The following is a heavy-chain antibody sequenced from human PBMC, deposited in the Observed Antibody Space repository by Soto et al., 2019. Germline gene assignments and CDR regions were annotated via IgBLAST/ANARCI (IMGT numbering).Heavy chain of an antibody. CDR3: TTDSQLSTVFVRFDY. Sequence: SVKVSCKASGGTFSNYAISWVRQAPGQGLEWMGGIIPIFGTANYAQKFQGRVTISADESTSTAYMELNSLTTEDTAIYYCTTDSQLSTVFVRFDYWGHGTLVTVSS. V-gene: IGHV1-69*13. J-gene: IGHJ4*01. CDR2: IIPIFGTA. D-gene: IGHD3-9*01. CDR1: GGTFSNYA.